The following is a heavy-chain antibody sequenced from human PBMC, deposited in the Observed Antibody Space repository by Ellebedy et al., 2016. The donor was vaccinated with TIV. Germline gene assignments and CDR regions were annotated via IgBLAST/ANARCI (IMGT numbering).Heavy chain of an antibody. CDR2: ISSRSSTI. CDR3: AIGLGTSLITDHTFAK. D-gene: IGHD3-22*01. V-gene: IGHV3-48*01. Sequence: GESLKISCAASGFTFGSQSMNWVRPAPGQGLEWISFISSRSSTIYYADSVKGRLTISRDNAQNSLYLQMNNLRAEDTAVYYCAIGLGTSLITDHTFAKWGQGTLVTVSS. J-gene: IGHJ4*02. CDR1: GFTFGSQS.